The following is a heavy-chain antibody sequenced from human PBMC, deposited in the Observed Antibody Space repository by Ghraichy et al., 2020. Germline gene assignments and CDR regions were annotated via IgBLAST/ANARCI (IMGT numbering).Heavy chain of an antibody. CDR2: IRHKAASYTT. CDR3: ARENWGRFDY. Sequence: VALIRHKAASYTTDYAASVKGRFTISRDDSKNSLYLQMNSLKSEDTAVYYCARENWGRFDYWGLGTLVTVS. V-gene: IGHV3-72*01. D-gene: IGHD7-27*01. J-gene: IGHJ4*02.